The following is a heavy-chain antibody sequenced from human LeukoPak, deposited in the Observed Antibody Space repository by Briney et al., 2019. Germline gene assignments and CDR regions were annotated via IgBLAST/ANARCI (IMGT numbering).Heavy chain of an antibody. J-gene: IGHJ4*02. D-gene: IGHD2-21*01. CDR3: ARYVSILWSHYFDY. CDR1: GFTVSSNY. V-gene: IGHV3-53*01. CDR2: IYSGGST. Sequence: GGSLRLSCAASGFTVSSNYMSWVRQAPGKGLEWVSVIYSGGSTYYADSVKGRFTISRDNSKNTLYLQMNSLRAEDTAVYYCARYVSILWSHYFDYWGQGTLVTVSS.